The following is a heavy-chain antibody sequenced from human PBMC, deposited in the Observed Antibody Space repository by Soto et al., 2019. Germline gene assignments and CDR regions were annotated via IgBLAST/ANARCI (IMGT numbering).Heavy chain of an antibody. Sequence: GGSLRLSCSASGFTFSSYAMHWVRQAPGKGLEYVSAISSNGGSTYYADSVKGRFTISRDNSKNTLYLQMSSLRAEDTAVYYCVKALEMGRAAGMDWGQGTLVTVSS. CDR3: VKALEMGRAAGMD. J-gene: IGHJ4*02. D-gene: IGHD6-13*01. CDR1: GFTFSSYA. V-gene: IGHV3-64D*08. CDR2: ISSNGGST.